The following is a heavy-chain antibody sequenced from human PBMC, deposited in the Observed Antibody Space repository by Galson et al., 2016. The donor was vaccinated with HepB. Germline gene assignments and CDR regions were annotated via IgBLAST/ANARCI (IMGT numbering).Heavy chain of an antibody. J-gene: IGHJ5*02. CDR3: AKCSVYSTGWCNSLDP. CDR2: ISAGGGSE. V-gene: IGHV3-23*01. Sequence: SLRLSCAVSQLSISSSAMSWVRQAPGKGLEWVSSISAGGGSEYTDSVKGRFTTSRDISKNTLYLQMSSLRAEDTAVYYCAKCSVYSTGWCNSLDPWGQGTLVIVSS. CDR1: QLSISSSA. D-gene: IGHD6-19*01.